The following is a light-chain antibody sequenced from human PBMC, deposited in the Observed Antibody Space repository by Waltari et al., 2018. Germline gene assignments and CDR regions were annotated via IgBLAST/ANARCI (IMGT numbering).Light chain of an antibody. CDR3: QQYNNWPPT. Sequence: EVVMTQSPVTLSVSPGERATLSCRASQSVSGDLAWYQQKPGQAPRPHIYGASTRATGIPVRFSGSGSGTEFTLTISSLQSEDLAIYYCQQYNNWPPTFGGGTKVEIK. V-gene: IGKV3-15*01. J-gene: IGKJ4*01. CDR2: GAS. CDR1: QSVSGD.